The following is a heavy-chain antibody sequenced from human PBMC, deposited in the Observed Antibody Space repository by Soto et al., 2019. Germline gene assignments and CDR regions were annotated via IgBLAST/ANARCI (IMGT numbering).Heavy chain of an antibody. CDR1: GFTFSSYA. D-gene: IGHD6-6*01. V-gene: IGHV3-23*01. CDR2: ISGSGGGT. J-gene: IGHJ4*02. Sequence: GGSLRRSCAATGFTFSSYAMSGVRQAPGKGRERVSVISGSGGGTYYADSWRGRWTISRDKSKNTLYQQMNSLRVEDTAVFYCAKTDAARPNLYLDSWGKGTLVTASS. CDR3: AKTDAARPNLYLDS.